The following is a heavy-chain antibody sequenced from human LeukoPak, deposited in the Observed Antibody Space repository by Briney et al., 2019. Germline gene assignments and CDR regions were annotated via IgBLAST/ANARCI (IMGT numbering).Heavy chain of an antibody. Sequence: GGSLRLSCAASGFTFSTYWMSWVRQAPGRGLEWVANIKHDGSEKFYVDSVRGRFTISRDNAKNSLYLQLNSLRAEDTALYYCARITGIEAAGDYWGQGTLVTVSS. D-gene: IGHD6-13*01. CDR1: GFTFSTYW. V-gene: IGHV3-7*04. CDR3: ARITGIEAAGDY. CDR2: IKHDGSEK. J-gene: IGHJ4*02.